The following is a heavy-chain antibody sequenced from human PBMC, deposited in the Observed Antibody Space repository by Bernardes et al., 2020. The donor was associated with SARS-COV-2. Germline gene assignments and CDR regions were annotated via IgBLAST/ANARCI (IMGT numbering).Heavy chain of an antibody. CDR1: GFTFSSYA. D-gene: IGHD5-12*01. J-gene: IGHJ6*02. CDR3: AKDPDIVATPYYYYYGMDV. V-gene: IGHV3-23*01. Sequence: GWSLRLSCAASGFTFSSYAISWVRQAPGKGLEWVSAISGSGGSTYYADSVKGRFTISRDNSKNTLYLQMNSLRAEDTAVYYCAKDPDIVATPYYYYYGMDVWGQGTTVTVSS. CDR2: ISGSGGST.